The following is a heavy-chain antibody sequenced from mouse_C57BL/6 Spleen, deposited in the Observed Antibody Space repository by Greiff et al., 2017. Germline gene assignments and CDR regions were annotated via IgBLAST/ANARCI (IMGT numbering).Heavy chain of an antibody. CDR3: ARTYGSTLYAMDY. J-gene: IGHJ4*01. D-gene: IGHD1-1*01. V-gene: IGHV5-17*01. CDR2: ISSGSSTI. CDR1: GFTFSDYG. Sequence: EVQVVESGGGLVKPGGSLKLSCAASGFTFSDYGMHWVRQAPEKGLEWVAYISSGSSTIYYADTLKGRFTISRDNAKNTLYLQMTRLRSEDTAMYYCARTYGSTLYAMDYWGQGTSVTVSS.